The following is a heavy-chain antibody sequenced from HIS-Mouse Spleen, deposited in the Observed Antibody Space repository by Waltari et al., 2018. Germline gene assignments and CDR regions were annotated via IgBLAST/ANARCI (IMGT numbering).Heavy chain of an antibody. V-gene: IGHV4-39*07. CDR1: GGSISSSSYY. CDR2: IYYSGGT. CDR3: AIEISYSVSWNVWYLDL. D-gene: IGHD6-13*01. J-gene: IGHJ2*01. Sequence: QLQLQDSGPGLVKPSETLSLTCTVSGGSISSSSYYWGWIRQPPGKGLEWIGRIYYSGGTYYHPSFMGRVPISVVTSKSQLSLELGQGTVADSAVYCLAIEISYSVSWNVWYLDLWGRGTRVTVSS.